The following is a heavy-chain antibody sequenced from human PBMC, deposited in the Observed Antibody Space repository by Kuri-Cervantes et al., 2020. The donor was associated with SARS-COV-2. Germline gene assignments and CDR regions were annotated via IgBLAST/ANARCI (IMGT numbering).Heavy chain of an antibody. Sequence: ASVKVSCKASGYTFTSYGISWVRQAPGQGLEWMGMVKTNSGNTLYAQFFQGRVTMTRDTSTSTVYTELSSLTSEDTAIYYCYCAPKEGFDSWGQGTLVTVSS. J-gene: IGHJ4*02. CDR1: GYTFTSYG. CDR2: VKTNSGNT. V-gene: IGHV1-8*02. D-gene: IGHD2-21*01. CDR3: YCAPKEGFDS.